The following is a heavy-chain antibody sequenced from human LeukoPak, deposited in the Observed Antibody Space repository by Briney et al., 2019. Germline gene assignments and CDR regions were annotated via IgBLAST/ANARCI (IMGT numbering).Heavy chain of an antibody. D-gene: IGHD2-21*02. CDR2: IRQDGGEK. Sequence: PGGSLRLSCTASGFTFSNYWMNWARQAPGKGLEWVANIRQDGGEKHYGDSVRGRFTVSRDNDKNSLYLQMNSLRAEDTAVYYCSRDPREHEVVTDFWGQGTLVTVSS. J-gene: IGHJ1*01. CDR1: GFTFSNYW. V-gene: IGHV3-7*01. CDR3: SRDPREHEVVTDF.